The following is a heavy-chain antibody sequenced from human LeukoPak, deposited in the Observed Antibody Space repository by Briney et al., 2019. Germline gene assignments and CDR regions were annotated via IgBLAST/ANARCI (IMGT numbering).Heavy chain of an antibody. D-gene: IGHD2-15*01. V-gene: IGHV1-2*02. Sequence: ASVKVSCKGSGYNFTVYYMHWVRQAPGQGLEWMGWMDPNSGDTIYAPKFRGRVSMTRDTSITTAYMELSSLTFDDSAMYYCATKGGLTPNTLAMWGHGTMVTVSS. CDR1: GYNFTVYY. J-gene: IGHJ3*01. CDR3: ATKGGLTPNTLAM. CDR2: MDPNSGDT.